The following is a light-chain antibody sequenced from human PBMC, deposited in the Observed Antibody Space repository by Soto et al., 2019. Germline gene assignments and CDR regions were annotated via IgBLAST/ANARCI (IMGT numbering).Light chain of an antibody. V-gene: IGKV3-15*01. CDR2: GAF. CDR1: RSISTY. Sequence: VLTQSPSTLSLSPGERATLSSTASRSISTYLAWYQQKPGQAPSLLIYGAFTRATGIPARFSGTGSGTEFTLTISSLQSGDFALYYCQQYNDWPLPFGQGTKVDIK. J-gene: IGKJ1*01. CDR3: QQYNDWPLP.